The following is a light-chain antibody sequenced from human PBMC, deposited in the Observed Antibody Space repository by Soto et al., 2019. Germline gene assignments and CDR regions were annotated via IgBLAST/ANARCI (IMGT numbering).Light chain of an antibody. V-gene: IGKV1-39*01. Sequence: DIQMTQSPSSLSASVGDRVTITCRASQSISRSLNWYEQKPGKAPKPLIFAASSLQSGVPSRFSGSGTGTDFTLTISSLQPEDCATYYCQQSYNPPYTFGQGTKVEIK. CDR2: AAS. CDR3: QQSYNPPYT. CDR1: QSISRS. J-gene: IGKJ2*01.